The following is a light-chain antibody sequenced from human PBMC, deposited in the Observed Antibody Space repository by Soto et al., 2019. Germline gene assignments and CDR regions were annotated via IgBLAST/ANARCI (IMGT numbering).Light chain of an antibody. V-gene: IGKV3-15*01. CDR3: QQYNNWPPLYT. Sequence: EIVMTQSPATLSVSPGERATLSCRASQSVSSDLAWYQQKPGQAPRLLIYDTSTRATGIPARFSGSGSGTEFTLTISSLQSEDIAVYYCQQYNNWPPLYTFGQGTKLEIK. CDR1: QSVSSD. J-gene: IGKJ2*01. CDR2: DTS.